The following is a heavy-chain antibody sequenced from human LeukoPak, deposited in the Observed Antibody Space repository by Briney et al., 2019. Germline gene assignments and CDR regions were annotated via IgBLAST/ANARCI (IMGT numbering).Heavy chain of an antibody. CDR1: GFTFRSYN. CDR3: ARGASRADY. Sequence: GGSLRLSCAASGFTFRSYNMNWVRQAPGKRPEWVSSISSSSSYIYYADSVKGRFTISRDNARNSLYLQMNSLRAEDTALYYCARGASRADYWGQGTLVTVSS. J-gene: IGHJ4*02. V-gene: IGHV3-21*01. CDR2: ISSSSSYI.